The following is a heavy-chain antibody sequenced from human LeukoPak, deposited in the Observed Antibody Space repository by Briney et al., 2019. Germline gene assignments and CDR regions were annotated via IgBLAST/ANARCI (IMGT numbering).Heavy chain of an antibody. Sequence: PGGSLRLSCAASGFTFSSYAMHWVRQAPGKGLEWVAVISYDGSNKYYADSVKGRFTISRDNAKNSLYLQMNSLRAEDTAVYYCAREGGQWLVSDYWGQGTLVTVSS. CDR1: GFTFSSYA. D-gene: IGHD6-19*01. CDR3: AREGGQWLVSDY. V-gene: IGHV3-30*04. CDR2: ISYDGSNK. J-gene: IGHJ4*02.